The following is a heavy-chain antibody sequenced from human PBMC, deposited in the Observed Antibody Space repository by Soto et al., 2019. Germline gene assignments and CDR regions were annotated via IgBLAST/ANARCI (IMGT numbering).Heavy chain of an antibody. CDR2: IWPDGSKA. Sequence: AQLMESGGGVVQPGGSLRLSCAASGFSFSKYVMHWVRQAPGEGPEWVTLIWPDGSKAEYADFVEGRFAISRDNSKNTTSLQMDSLRVGDTAVYFCVREARLRRKGAPDGVVDIRGLLDLWGQGAQVFVSS. CDR3: VREARLRRKGAPDGVVDIRGLLDL. CDR1: GFSFSKYV. D-gene: IGHD3-3*01. V-gene: IGHV3-33*01. J-gene: IGHJ5*02.